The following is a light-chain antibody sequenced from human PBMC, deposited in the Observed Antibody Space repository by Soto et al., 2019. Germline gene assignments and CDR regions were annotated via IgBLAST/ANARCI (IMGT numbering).Light chain of an antibody. CDR1: QSLSRGY. J-gene: IGKJ3*01. CDR3: QQYESPPPFI. CDR2: SAS. V-gene: IGKV3-20*01. Sequence: EIVLTQSPGTLSLSPGERATLSCRASQSLSRGYLAWYQQKPGQAPRLLIYSASNRATGIPDRFSGSGSGTDFTLPISRLEPEDCAVYSCQQYESPPPFIIGPGTKVDIK.